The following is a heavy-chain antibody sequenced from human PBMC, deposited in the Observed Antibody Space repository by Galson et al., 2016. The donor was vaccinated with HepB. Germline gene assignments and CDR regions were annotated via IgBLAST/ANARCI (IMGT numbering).Heavy chain of an antibody. CDR2: IISTGSDI. Sequence: SLRLSCAATGFTFSTQSMNWVRQAPGKGLEWVASIISTGSDISYADSVKGRFTISRDNANNSLYLQMNSLRVEDTAVYYCAGGIGGTDRRHWFDPWGQGALVTVSS. CDR1: GFTFSTQS. CDR3: AGGIGGTDRRHWFDP. D-gene: IGHD3-10*01. V-gene: IGHV3-21*01. J-gene: IGHJ5*02.